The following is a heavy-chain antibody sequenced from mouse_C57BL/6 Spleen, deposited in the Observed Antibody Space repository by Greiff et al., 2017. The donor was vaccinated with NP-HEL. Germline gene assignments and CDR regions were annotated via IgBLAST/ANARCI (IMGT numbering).Heavy chain of an antibody. V-gene: IGHV1-81*01. D-gene: IGHD1-1*01. Sequence: QVQLQQSGAELARPGASVKLSCKASGYTFTSYGISWVKQRTGQGLEWIGEIYPRSGNTYYNEKFKGKATLTADKSSSTAYMELRSLTSEDSAVYFCARSDYYGSSYGYWYFDVWGTGTTVTVSS. CDR3: ARSDYYGSSYGYWYFDV. CDR2: IYPRSGNT. J-gene: IGHJ1*03. CDR1: GYTFTSYG.